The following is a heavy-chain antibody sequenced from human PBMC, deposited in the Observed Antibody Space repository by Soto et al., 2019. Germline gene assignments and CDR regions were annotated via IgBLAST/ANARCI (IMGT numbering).Heavy chain of an antibody. CDR3: ATSPLWGGTGFVDY. D-gene: IGHD2-15*01. CDR1: GFTFSSYS. Sequence: GGSLRLSCAASGFTFSSYSMNWVRQAPGKGLEWVSSISSSSSYIYYANTVKGRFTISRDNAKKSLYLQMNRLRAQDTAVYYCATSPLWGGTGFVDYWGQGTLVTVSS. V-gene: IGHV3-21*01. CDR2: ISSSSSYI. J-gene: IGHJ4*02.